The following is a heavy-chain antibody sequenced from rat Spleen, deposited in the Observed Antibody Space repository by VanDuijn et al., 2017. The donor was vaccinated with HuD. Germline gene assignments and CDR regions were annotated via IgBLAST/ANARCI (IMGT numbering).Heavy chain of an antibody. CDR2: ISYEGSST. CDR3: ARLQDYGHVMDA. CDR1: GFTFSDYN. J-gene: IGHJ4*01. Sequence: EVQLVESGGGLVQPGRSLKLSCAASGFTFSDYNMAWVRQAPKKGLEWVATISYEGSSTYYGDSVKGRFTLSRDNAKSTLYLQMNSLRSEDTATYYCARLQDYGHVMDAWGQGASVTVSS. D-gene: IGHD1-11*01. V-gene: IGHV5-22*01.